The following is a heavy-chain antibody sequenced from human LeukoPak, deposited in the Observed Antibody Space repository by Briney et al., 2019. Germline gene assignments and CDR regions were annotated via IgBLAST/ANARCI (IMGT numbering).Heavy chain of an antibody. J-gene: IGHJ5*02. D-gene: IGHD1-26*01. CDR2: IIPIFGTA. Sequence: GASVKVSCKASGYTFTSYYMHWVRQAPGQGLEWMGGIIPIFGTANYAQKFQGRVTITTDESTSTAYMELSSLRSEDTAVYYCARTTSGSYSADNWFDPWGQGTLVTVSS. CDR1: GYTFTSYY. CDR3: ARTTSGSYSADNWFDP. V-gene: IGHV1-69*05.